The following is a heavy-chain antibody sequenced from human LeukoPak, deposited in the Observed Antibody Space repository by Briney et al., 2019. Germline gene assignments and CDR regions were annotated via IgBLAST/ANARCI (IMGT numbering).Heavy chain of an antibody. CDR2: ISAYNGNT. CDR1: GYTFTSYG. J-gene: IGHJ4*02. CDR3: AREGVSGSYPRWDFDY. V-gene: IGHV1-18*01. D-gene: IGHD1-26*01. Sequence: ASVEVSCKASGYTFTSYGISWVRQAPGQGLEWMGWISAYNGNTNYAQKLQGRVTMTTDTSTSTAYMELRSLRSDDTAVYYCAREGVSGSYPRWDFDYWGQGTLVTVSS.